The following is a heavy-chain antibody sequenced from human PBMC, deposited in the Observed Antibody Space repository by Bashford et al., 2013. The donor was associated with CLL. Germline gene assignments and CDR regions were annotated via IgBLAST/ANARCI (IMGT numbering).Heavy chain of an antibody. J-gene: IGHJ4*02. Sequence: SGPTLVKPTQTLTLTCTFSGFSLTTTGARVSWIRQPPGKALEWLARIDWDDDKFYSTSLKTRLTISKDTSKNQVVLTMTNMDPVDTATYYCARIRPGLWYYFDYWGQGTLVTVSS. CDR2: IDWDDDK. V-gene: IGHV2-70*04. CDR3: ARIRPGLWYYFDY. D-gene: IGHD2-8*02. CDR1: GFSLTTTGAR.